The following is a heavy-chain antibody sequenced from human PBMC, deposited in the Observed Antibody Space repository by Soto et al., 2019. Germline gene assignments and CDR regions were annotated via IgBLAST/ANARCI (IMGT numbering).Heavy chain of an antibody. Sequence: QITLKESGPTRVTPTQTLTLTCTFSGFSLSARPVGVGWIRQPPGTALERLALIYWDDDQRYSPSLQGRPTNPTDTSNIQVVPTMANIVPVYTATYYGSHRADVHGNGNEGDCDYWCQGALVTVAS. J-gene: IGHJ4*02. V-gene: IGHV2-5*02. D-gene: IGHD1-1*01. CDR3: SHRADVHGNGNEGDCDY. CDR2: IYWDDDQ. CDR1: GFSLSARPVG.